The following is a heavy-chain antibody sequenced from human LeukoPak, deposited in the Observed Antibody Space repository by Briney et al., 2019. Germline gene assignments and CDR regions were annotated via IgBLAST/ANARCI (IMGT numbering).Heavy chain of an antibody. D-gene: IGHD3-9*01. V-gene: IGHV1-8*01. J-gene: IGHJ4*02. CDR1: GYTFTSYD. CDR3: ARESGLRYFDWLHTQNYFDY. Sequence: ASVKVSCKASGYTFTSYDINWVRQATGQGLEWMGWMNPNSGNTGYAQKFQGRVTMTRNTSISTAYMELSRLRSDDTAVYYCARESGLRYFDWLHTQNYFDYWGQGTLVTVSS. CDR2: MNPNSGNT.